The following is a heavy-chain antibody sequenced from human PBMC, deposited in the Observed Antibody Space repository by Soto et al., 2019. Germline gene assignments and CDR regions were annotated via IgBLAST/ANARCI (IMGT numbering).Heavy chain of an antibody. V-gene: IGHV2-26*01. CDR2: IFSNDEK. D-gene: IGHD2-8*01. J-gene: IGHJ6*02. CDR1: GFSLSNARMG. CDR3: ARIPYCTNGVCYRYYYYGMDV. Sequence: GSGPTLVNPTETLTLTCTVSGFSLSNARMGVSWIRQPPGKALEWLAHIFSNDEKSYSTSLKSRLTISKDTSKSQVVLTMTNMDPVDTATYYCARIPYCTNGVCYRYYYYGMDVWGQGTTVTVSS.